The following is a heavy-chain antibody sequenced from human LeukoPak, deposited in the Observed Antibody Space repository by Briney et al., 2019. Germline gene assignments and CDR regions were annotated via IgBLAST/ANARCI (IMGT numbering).Heavy chain of an antibody. D-gene: IGHD3-10*01. Sequence: GGSLRLSCAASGFTFSSYDMSWVRQAPGKGLECVSDISGSGGSTYYADSVKGRFTISRDNSKNTLYLQMNSLRAEDTAVYYCATFTHYYGSGSYYTLHYYYYYMDVWGKGTTVTISS. V-gene: IGHV3-23*01. CDR3: ATFTHYYGSGSYYTLHYYYYYMDV. CDR1: GFTFSSYD. CDR2: ISGSGGST. J-gene: IGHJ6*03.